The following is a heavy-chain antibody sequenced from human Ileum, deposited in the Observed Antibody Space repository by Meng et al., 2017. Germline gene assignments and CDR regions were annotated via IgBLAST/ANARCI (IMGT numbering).Heavy chain of an antibody. Sequence: GESLKISCEASGFTFSIYWMHWVRQAPGRGLEWVSRINVDGYSTAYADCVKGRFTISRDNAKNTLYLQMNSLRVDDTAVYYCATFSVLTGHVTDAVWGQGALVTVSS. CDR1: GFTFSIYW. D-gene: IGHD4/OR15-4a*01. V-gene: IGHV3-74*01. CDR2: INVDGYST. CDR3: ATFSVLTGHVTDAV. J-gene: IGHJ4*02.